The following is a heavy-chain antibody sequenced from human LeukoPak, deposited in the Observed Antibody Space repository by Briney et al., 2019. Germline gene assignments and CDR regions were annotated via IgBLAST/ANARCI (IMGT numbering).Heavy chain of an antibody. CDR2: IHCGDSET. D-gene: IGHD6-25*01. CDR3: ARVVAAVTTWGRSDP. V-gene: IGHV5-51*01. Sequence: GESLKISCQASGYRFVNHWINWVRQVPGKGLEWVGIIHCGDSETRCSPSFQGQVTMSVDKSMSAAYLQWTSLQASDTAVYYCARVVAAVTTWGRSDPWGQGTLVTVSS. CDR1: GYRFVNHW. J-gene: IGHJ5*02.